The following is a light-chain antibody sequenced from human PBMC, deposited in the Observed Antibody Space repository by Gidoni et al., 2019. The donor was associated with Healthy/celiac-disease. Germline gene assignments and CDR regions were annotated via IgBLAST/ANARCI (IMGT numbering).Light chain of an antibody. J-gene: IGKJ4*01. CDR3: HQSYSTPSLT. V-gene: IGKV1-39*01. CDR1: QSISSY. Sequence: IQMAQSPSTLSASVGDRVTITCRASQSISSYLNWYQQKPGKAPKLLIYAASSLQSGVPSRFCGSRSCTDFTLTIISLQPEDFATFYCHQSYSTPSLTFGGGTKVEIK. CDR2: AAS.